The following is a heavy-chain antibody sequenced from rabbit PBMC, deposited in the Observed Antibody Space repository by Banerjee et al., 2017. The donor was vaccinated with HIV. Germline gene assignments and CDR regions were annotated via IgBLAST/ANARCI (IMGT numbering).Heavy chain of an antibody. V-gene: IGHV1S45*01. D-gene: IGHD6-1*01. CDR1: GFSFSNKYV. Sequence: QEQLEESGGDLVKPEGSLTLTCTASGFSFSNKYVMCWVRQAPGKGLEWIACIDAGSSGSTWYASWAKGRFTISKTSSTTVTLQMTSLTAADTATYFCAGDYSYGYAGYSLWGPGTLVTVS. J-gene: IGHJ6*01. CDR2: IDAGSSGST. CDR3: AGDYSYGYAGYSL.